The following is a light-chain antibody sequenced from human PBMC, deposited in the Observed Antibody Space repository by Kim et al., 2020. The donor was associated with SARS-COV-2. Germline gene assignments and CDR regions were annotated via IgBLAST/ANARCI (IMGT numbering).Light chain of an antibody. J-gene: IGKJ5*01. CDR2: GAS. CDR1: QSVASK. V-gene: IGKV3D-15*01. Sequence: SPGERATLSCWASQSVASKIAWYQQKPGQAPRLLIHGASIRATGIPVRFSGSGSGTEFTLTISSLQSEDFAVYYCQQYKNWPPITFGQGTRLEIK. CDR3: QQYKNWPPIT.